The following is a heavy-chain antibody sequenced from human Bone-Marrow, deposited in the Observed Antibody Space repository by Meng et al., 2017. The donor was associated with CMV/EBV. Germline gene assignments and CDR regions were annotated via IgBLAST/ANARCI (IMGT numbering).Heavy chain of an antibody. J-gene: IGHJ6*02. D-gene: IGHD2-2*01. CDR3: AASGRGDIVVVPAATQYYYYCGMDV. CDR1: GGTFSSYA. CDR2: IIPIFGTA. Sequence: SVKVSCKASGGTFSSYAISWVRQAPGQGLEWMGGIIPIFGTANYAQKFQGRVTITTDESTSTAYMELSSLRSEDTAVYYCAASGRGDIVVVPAATQYYYYCGMDVWGQGTTVTVSS. V-gene: IGHV1-69*05.